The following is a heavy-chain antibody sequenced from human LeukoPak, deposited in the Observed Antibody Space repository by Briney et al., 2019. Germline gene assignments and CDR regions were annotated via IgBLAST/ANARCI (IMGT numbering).Heavy chain of an antibody. D-gene: IGHD2-2*01. Sequence: GASVKVSCKASGYTFTSYDINWVRQATGQGLEWMGWMDPNSGNTGYAQKFQGRVTMTRNTSISTAYMELSSLRPEDTAVYYCARGKGPVPAASRRGLKNQHFDYWGQGTLVTVSS. V-gene: IGHV1-8*01. CDR3: ARGKGPVPAASRRGLKNQHFDY. CDR1: GYTFTSYD. CDR2: MDPNSGNT. J-gene: IGHJ4*02.